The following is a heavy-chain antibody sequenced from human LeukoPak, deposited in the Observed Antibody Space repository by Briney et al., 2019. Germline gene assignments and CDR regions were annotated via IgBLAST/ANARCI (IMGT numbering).Heavy chain of an antibody. D-gene: IGHD2-2*01. J-gene: IGHJ6*02. CDR2: IGTAGDT. CDR1: GFTFSSYD. CDR3: ARATSYCSSTSCYYYYGMDV. V-gene: IGHV3-13*01. Sequence: GGSLRLSCAASGFTFSSYDMHWVRQATGKGLEWVSAIGTAGDTYYPGSVKGRFTISRENAKNSLYLQMNSLRAGDTAVYYCARATSYCSSTSCYYYYGMDVWGQGTTVTVSS.